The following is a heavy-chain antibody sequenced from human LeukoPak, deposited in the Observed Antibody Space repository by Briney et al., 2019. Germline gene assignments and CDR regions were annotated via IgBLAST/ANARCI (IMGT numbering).Heavy chain of an antibody. CDR2: IYYSGST. Sequence: PSETLSLTCTVSGGSISSSSYYWSWIRQPPGKGLEWIGYIYYSGSTNYNPSLKSRVTISVDTSKNQFSLKLSSVTAADTAVYYCARVRVRGDYFDYWGQGTLVTVSS. V-gene: IGHV4-61*01. CDR3: ARVRVRGDYFDY. J-gene: IGHJ4*02. D-gene: IGHD3-16*01. CDR1: GGSISSSSYY.